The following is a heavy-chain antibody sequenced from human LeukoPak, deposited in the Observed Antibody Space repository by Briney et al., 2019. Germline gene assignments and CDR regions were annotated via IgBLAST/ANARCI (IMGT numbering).Heavy chain of an antibody. V-gene: IGHV4-59*08. CDR3: ARQGGYIAPLAL. J-gene: IGHJ4*02. CDR2: ISYSGNT. D-gene: IGHD6-13*01. Sequence: TASKTLSPTCTVSGGSISSHYWSWIRRPPGKGLEWIGYISYSGNTNYNPSLKSRVTISVDTSKNQFSLKLSSVTAADTAVYYCARQGGYIAPLALWGQGTLVTVSS. CDR1: GGSISSHY.